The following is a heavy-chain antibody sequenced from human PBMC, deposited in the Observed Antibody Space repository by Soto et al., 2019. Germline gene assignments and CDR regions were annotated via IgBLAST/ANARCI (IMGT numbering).Heavy chain of an antibody. CDR2: IYTSGST. J-gene: IGHJ5*02. CDR3: ARDFFHYDFWSGYYYNWFDP. V-gene: IGHV4-4*07. CDR1: GGSISSYY. D-gene: IGHD3-3*01. Sequence: SETLSLTCTVSGGSISSYYWSCIRQPAVKGLEWIGRIYTSGSTNYNPSLKSRVTMSVDTSKNQFSLKLSSVTAADTAVYYCARDFFHYDFWSGYYYNWFDPWGQGTLVTVSS.